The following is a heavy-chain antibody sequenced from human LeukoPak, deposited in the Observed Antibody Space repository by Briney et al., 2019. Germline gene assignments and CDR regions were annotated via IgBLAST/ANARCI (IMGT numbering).Heavy chain of an antibody. V-gene: IGHV1-18*01. Sequence: GASVKVSCKASGYSFTSYGISWVRQAPGQGLEWMGWISVYNDNRKYAQNFQGRLTVTTDTFTSTAYMELRSLRSDDTAVYYCARDTGYGDYVGDYWGQGTLVTVSS. J-gene: IGHJ4*02. D-gene: IGHD4-17*01. CDR2: ISVYNDNR. CDR1: GYSFTSYG. CDR3: ARDTGYGDYVGDY.